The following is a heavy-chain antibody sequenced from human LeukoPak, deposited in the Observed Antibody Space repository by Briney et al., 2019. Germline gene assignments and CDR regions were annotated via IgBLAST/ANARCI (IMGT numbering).Heavy chain of an antibody. V-gene: IGHV4-34*01. CDR1: GGSFSGYY. Sequence: SETLSLTCAVYGGSFSGYYWSWIRQPPGKGLEWIGEINHSGSTNYNPSLKSRVTISVDTSKNQFSLKLSSVTAADTAVYYCASAGYSSSWSRRYYFDYWGRGTLVTVSS. CDR2: INHSGST. J-gene: IGHJ4*02. D-gene: IGHD6-13*01. CDR3: ASAGYSSSWSRRYYFDY.